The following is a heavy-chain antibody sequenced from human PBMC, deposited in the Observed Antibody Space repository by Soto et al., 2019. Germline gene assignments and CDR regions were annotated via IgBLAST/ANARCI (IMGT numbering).Heavy chain of an antibody. CDR3: TRDASRDSSARGWFDP. Sequence: GGSLRISLAGSGFTFRSFTMNWVRLAPGKGLEWVSTISSNSAYIYYTDALRGRFTISRDNAKNSLHLQMNSLRAEDTAVYYCTRDASRDSSARGWFDPWGPGTLVTVSS. CDR2: ISSNSAYI. CDR1: GFTFRSFT. D-gene: IGHD6-13*01. V-gene: IGHV3-21*01. J-gene: IGHJ5*02.